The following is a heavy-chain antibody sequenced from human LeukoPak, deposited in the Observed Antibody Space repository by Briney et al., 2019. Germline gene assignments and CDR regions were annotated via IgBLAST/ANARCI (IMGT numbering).Heavy chain of an antibody. D-gene: IGHD3-3*01. V-gene: IGHV3-23*01. Sequence: GGSLRLSCAASGFTFSSYGMSWGRQAPGKGLEWVSGISAGGSNTYYADSVMGRFTISRDNSKNTLYLQMNSLRAEGTAIYYCAEGGYYHGYYYYYMDVWGKGTTVTISS. CDR3: AEGGYYHGYYYYYMDV. J-gene: IGHJ6*03. CDR2: ISAGGSNT. CDR1: GFTFSSYG.